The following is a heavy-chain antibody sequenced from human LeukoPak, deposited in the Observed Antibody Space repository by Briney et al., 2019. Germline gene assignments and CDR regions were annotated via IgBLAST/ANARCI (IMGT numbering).Heavy chain of an antibody. V-gene: IGHV3-30-3*01. CDR2: ISYDGSNK. CDR1: GFTFSSYA. D-gene: IGHD6-13*01. CDR3: ARDGRETSTVAAAADY. Sequence: GRSLRLSCAASGFTFSSYAMHWVRQAPGKGLEWVAVISYDGSNKYYADSVKGRFTISRDNSKNTLYLQMNSLRAEDTAVYYCARDGRETSTVAAAADYWGQGTLVTVSS. J-gene: IGHJ4*02.